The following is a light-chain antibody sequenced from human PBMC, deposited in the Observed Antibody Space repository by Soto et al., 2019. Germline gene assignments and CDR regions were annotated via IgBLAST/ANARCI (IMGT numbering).Light chain of an antibody. CDR1: RIGSQS. CDR3: HVWDSSSDHP. CDR2: DDT. Sequence: VAPGQTAIITCGGNRIGSQSVHWFQQRPGQAPVLVVYDDTERPSRIPERFSGSSSGNTATLTISRVEAGDEADYYCHVWDSSSDHPFGGGTKVTVL. V-gene: IGLV3-21*02. J-gene: IGLJ2*01.